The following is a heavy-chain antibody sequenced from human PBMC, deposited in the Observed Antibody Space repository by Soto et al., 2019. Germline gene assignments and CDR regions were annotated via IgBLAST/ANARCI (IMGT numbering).Heavy chain of an antibody. Sequence: ASVKVSCKASGYTFTSYDINWVRQATGQGLEWMGWMNPNSGNTGYAQELQSRVTMTRNTSISTAYMELSSLRSEDTAVYYCARVYPIDFSGYITLYYYYYGMDVWGQWTRVTVSS. CDR2: MNPNSGNT. CDR3: ARVYPIDFSGYITLYYYYYGMDV. V-gene: IGHV1-8*01. D-gene: IGHD3-22*01. J-gene: IGHJ6*02. CDR1: GYTFTSYD.